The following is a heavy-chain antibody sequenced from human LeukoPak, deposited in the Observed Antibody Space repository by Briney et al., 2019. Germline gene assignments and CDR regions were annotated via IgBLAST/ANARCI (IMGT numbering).Heavy chain of an antibody. Sequence: SETLYLTCAVYGGSFSGYYWSWIRQPPGKGLEWIGEINHSGSTNYNPSLKSRVTISVDTSKNQFSLKLSSVTAADTAVYYCARGRGYSYGPNWFDPWGQGTLVTVSS. D-gene: IGHD5-18*01. CDR2: INHSGST. V-gene: IGHV4-34*01. J-gene: IGHJ5*02. CDR3: ARGRGYSYGPNWFDP. CDR1: GGSFSGYY.